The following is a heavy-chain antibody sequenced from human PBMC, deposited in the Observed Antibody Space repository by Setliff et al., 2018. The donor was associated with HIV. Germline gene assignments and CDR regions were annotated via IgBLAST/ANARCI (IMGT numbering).Heavy chain of an antibody. CDR2: IYESGSP. CDR3: ARQTYKSGRYDS. CDR1: GYSIRSGYY. Sequence: LSLTCGVSGYSIRSGYYWGWIRQPPGKGLEWIGSIYESGSPYYNSSLKSRVTISVDTSKNQFSLNLSSVTAADTAVYYCARQTYKSGRYDSWGQGTLVTVSS. J-gene: IGHJ5*01. V-gene: IGHV4-38-2*01. D-gene: IGHD3-3*01.